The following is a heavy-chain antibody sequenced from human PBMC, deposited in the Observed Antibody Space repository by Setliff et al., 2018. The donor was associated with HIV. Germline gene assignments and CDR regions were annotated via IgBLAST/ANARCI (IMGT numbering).Heavy chain of an antibody. D-gene: IGHD1-26*01. CDR3: ARYRPNHPQNAFDI. CDR2: INPSGDST. V-gene: IGHV1-46*01. CDR1: GFTFTRYY. Sequence: GASVKVSCKASGFTFTRYYMHWVRQAPGQGLEWMGIINPSGDSTTDAQKFQGRVTMTRDTSTSTVYMELSSLRSEDTAVYFCARYRPNHPQNAFDIWGQGTMVTVS. J-gene: IGHJ3*02.